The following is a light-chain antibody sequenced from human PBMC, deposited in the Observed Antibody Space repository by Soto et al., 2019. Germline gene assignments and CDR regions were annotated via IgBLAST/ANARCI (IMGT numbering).Light chain of an antibody. CDR3: SSYTTSSTRV. V-gene: IGLV2-14*01. CDR2: EVS. CDR1: SSDVGGYKF. J-gene: IGLJ3*02. Sequence: QSVLTQPASVSGSPGQSITISCTGTSSDVGGYKFVSWYQQHPGKAPKLMIYEVSNRPSGVSNRFSGSKSGNTASLTISGLQAEDEADYYCSSYTTSSTRVFVGGTKLTVL.